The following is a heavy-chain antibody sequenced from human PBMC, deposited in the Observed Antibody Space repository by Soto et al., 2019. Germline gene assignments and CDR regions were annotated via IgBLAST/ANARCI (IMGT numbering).Heavy chain of an antibody. Sequence: GGSLRLSCAASGVTVSNAWMSWVRQAPGKGLEWVGRIKSKTDGGTTDYAAPVKGRFTISRDESKNPLYLKMNTLKTEDTAVYSCTQEPSIVVVVAATAFAYWGKGTLVPVSS. CDR2: IKSKTDGGTT. J-gene: IGHJ4*02. D-gene: IGHD2-15*01. CDR1: GVTVSNAW. V-gene: IGHV3-15*01. CDR3: TQEPSIVVVVAATAFAY.